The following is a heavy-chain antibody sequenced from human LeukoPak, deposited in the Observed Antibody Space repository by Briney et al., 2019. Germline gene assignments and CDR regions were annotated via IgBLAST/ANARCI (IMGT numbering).Heavy chain of an antibody. CDR2: INHSGST. Sequence: PSETLSLTCAVYGGSFSGYYWSWIRQPPGKGLEWIGEINHSGSTNYNPSLKSRVTISVDTSKNRFSLKLSSVTAADTAVYYCAREFTIFGVVLFDYWGQGTLVTVSS. J-gene: IGHJ4*02. CDR1: GGSFSGYY. V-gene: IGHV4-34*01. CDR3: AREFTIFGVVLFDY. D-gene: IGHD3-3*01.